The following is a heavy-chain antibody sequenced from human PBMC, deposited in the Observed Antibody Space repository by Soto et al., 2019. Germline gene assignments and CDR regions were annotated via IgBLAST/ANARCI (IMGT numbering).Heavy chain of an antibody. V-gene: IGHV3-23*01. Sequence: EVQVLESGGGLVQPGGSLRLSCAGSGFTFINYAMNWVRQAPGKGLEWVSSISGGGDAAFFPDSVRGRFTISRDNSKNTVTLQMNSLGVDETAVYYCARKILGSTTRPNYWYIDLWGRGTRVTVSS. D-gene: IGHD7-27*01. J-gene: IGHJ2*01. CDR2: ISGGGDAA. CDR3: ARKILGSTTRPNYWYIDL. CDR1: GFTFINYA.